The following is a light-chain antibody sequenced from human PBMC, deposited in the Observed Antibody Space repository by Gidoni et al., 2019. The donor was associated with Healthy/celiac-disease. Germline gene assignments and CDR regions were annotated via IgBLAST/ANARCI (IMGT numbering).Light chain of an antibody. Sequence: DIQMTQSPSSLSASVGDRVTITCRASQSISSYLNWYQQKPGKAPKLLIYAASSLQSGVPSRFSGSGSGTDFTLTISSLQPEDFATYYCQQSYSTPLTFGGGTRVWRSN. J-gene: IGKJ4*01. CDR2: AAS. V-gene: IGKV1-39*01. CDR3: QQSYSTPLT. CDR1: QSISSY.